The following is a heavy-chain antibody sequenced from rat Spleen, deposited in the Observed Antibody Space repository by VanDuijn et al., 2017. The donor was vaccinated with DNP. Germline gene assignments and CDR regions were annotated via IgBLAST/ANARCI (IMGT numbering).Heavy chain of an antibody. D-gene: IGHD1-5*01. CDR1: GFTFSNYD. Sequence: EVQLVESGGGLVQPGRSLKLSCAASGFTFSNYDMAWVRQAPTKGLEWIASISTGGGNTYYRDSVKGRFTISRDNAKNTQYLQMDSPRSEDTATYYCARHPYNYVNYVMDAWGQGTLVTVSS. CDR3: ARHPYNYVNYVMDA. CDR2: ISTGGGNT. J-gene: IGHJ4*01. V-gene: IGHV5S13*01.